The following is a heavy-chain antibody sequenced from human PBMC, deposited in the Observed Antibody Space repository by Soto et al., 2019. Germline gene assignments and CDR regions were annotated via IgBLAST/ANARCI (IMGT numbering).Heavy chain of an antibody. D-gene: IGHD3-16*02. CDR1: ARTFSSSA. CDR2: IIPIFATA. J-gene: IGHJ4*02. Sequence: SVKVSCKASARTFSSSAISWVRQAPGQGLECMGGIIPIFATANYAQKFQGRVTINAAKSTGTAYMELSSLRSEDTAVYYWTRAYYDYGWGSYRYLYFAYCVQGTLVTVSS. V-gene: IGHV1-69*06. CDR3: TRAYYDYGWGSYRYLYFAY.